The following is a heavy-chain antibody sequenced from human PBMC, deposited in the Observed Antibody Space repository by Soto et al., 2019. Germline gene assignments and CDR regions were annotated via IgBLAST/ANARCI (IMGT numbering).Heavy chain of an antibody. CDR1: GGSFSGYY. J-gene: IGHJ6*02. V-gene: IGHV4-34*01. D-gene: IGHD3-3*01. CDR2: INHSGST. CDR3: ARRRRSGYAYYYYGMDV. Sequence: KSSETLSLTCAVYGGSFSGYYWSWIRQPPGKGLEWIGEINHSGSTNYNPSLKSRVTISVDTSKNQFSLKLSSVTAADTAVYYCARRRRSGYAYYYYGMDVWGQGTTVTVSS.